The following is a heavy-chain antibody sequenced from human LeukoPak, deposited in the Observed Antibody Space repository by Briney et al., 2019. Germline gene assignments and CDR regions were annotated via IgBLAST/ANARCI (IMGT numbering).Heavy chain of an antibody. CDR3: ARGLYALWSGHFGY. Sequence: GQTLRPLTPAPGFTVSRNYMMWVRQAPGKGLEWASVISNDGKTNYPDSVKGRFTISKDNSKNTVYLQMTNLRTEDTAVYYCARGLYALWSGHFGYWGQGTLVSVSS. V-gene: IGHV3-66*02. D-gene: IGHD3-3*01. J-gene: IGHJ4*02. CDR1: GFTVSRNY. CDR2: ISNDGKT.